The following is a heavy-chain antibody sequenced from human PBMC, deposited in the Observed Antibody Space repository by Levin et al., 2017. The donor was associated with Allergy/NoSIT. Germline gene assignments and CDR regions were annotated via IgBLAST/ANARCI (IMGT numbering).Heavy chain of an antibody. CDR3: AREITHSVLAAYPDAFDS. CDR2: IYYSGST. D-gene: IGHD5/OR15-5a*01. Sequence: PSETLSLTCTVSGGSISSGGYYWSWIRQHPGKGLEWIGYIYYSGSTYYNPSLKSRVTISVDTSKNQFSLKLSSVTAADTAVYYCAREITHSVLAAYPDAFDSWGQGTMVTVSS. J-gene: IGHJ3*02. CDR1: GGSISSGGYY. V-gene: IGHV4-31*03.